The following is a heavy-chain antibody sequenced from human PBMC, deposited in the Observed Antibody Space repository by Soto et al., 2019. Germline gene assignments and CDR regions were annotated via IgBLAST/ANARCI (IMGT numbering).Heavy chain of an antibody. CDR2: INPSGGST. V-gene: IGHV1-46*03. D-gene: IGHD3-22*01. CDR3: ARTSNYYDGSGYTEFDY. J-gene: IGHJ4*02. Sequence: QVQMVQSGAEVKKPGASVKVSCKASGYTFTTYYMRWVRQAPGQGLEWMGMINPSGGSTNYAQRFQDRVTMTRDTSTSRVYMELSSLRFEDTAMYYCARTSNYYDGSGYTEFDYWGQGTLVTVSS. CDR1: GYTFTTYY.